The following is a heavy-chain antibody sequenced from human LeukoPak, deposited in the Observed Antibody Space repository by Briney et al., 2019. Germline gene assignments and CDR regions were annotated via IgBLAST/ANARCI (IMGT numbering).Heavy chain of an antibody. Sequence: GGSLRLSCAASGFTFSSYSMNWVRQAPGKGLEWVSSISSSSYIYYADSVKGRFTISRDNAKNSLYLQMNSLRAEDTAVYYCARDKGRYNWNDDDAFDIWGQGTMVTVSS. CDR2: ISSSSYI. V-gene: IGHV3-21*01. J-gene: IGHJ3*02. CDR1: GFTFSSYS. D-gene: IGHD1-1*01. CDR3: ARDKGRYNWNDDDAFDI.